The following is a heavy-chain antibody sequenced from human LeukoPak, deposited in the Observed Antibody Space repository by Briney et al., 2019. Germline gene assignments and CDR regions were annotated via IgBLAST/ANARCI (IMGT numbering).Heavy chain of an antibody. Sequence: PGGSLRLSCAASGFTFSSYWMHWVRQAPGKGLVWVSRINSDGSSTSYADSVKGRFTISRDNAKNTLYLQMNSLRAEDTAVYYCARERIAAAGINWFDPWGQGTLVTVSS. CDR2: INSDGSST. J-gene: IGHJ5*02. CDR1: GFTFSSYW. V-gene: IGHV3-74*01. CDR3: ARERIAAAGINWFDP. D-gene: IGHD6-13*01.